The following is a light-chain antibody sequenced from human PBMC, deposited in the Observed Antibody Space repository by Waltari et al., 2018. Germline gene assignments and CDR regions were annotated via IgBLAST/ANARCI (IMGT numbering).Light chain of an antibody. CDR1: NIGSYS. CDR2: HDS. J-gene: IGLJ3*02. Sequence: SSVLTQPPSVSVAPGQTARITCEGNNIGSYSTHWYQQKPGQAPVLVIYHDSSRPSGIPDRCSGSNSEITATLTITRVQAEDEADYHCHAWDSSRNHPVFGGGTKLTVL. V-gene: IGLV3-21*01. CDR3: HAWDSSRNHPV.